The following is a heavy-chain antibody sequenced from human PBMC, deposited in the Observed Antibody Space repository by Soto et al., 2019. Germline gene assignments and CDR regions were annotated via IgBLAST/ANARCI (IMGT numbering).Heavy chain of an antibody. Sequence: ASVKVSCQASGYTFTSYGISWVRQAPGQGLEWMGWISSYNANTNYAQKVQGRVTVTTDTSTTTTYMELRGLRSDDTAVYYCARGPRYCSTTSCFSGVTWFDPGGRGTLVTVSS. J-gene: IGHJ5*02. V-gene: IGHV1-18*04. CDR2: ISSYNANT. D-gene: IGHD2-2*01. CDR1: GYTFTSYG. CDR3: ARGPRYCSTTSCFSGVTWFDP.